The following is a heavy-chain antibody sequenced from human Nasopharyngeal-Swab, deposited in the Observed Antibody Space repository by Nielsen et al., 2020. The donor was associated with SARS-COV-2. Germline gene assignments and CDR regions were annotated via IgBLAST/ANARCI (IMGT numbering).Heavy chain of an antibody. D-gene: IGHD3-3*01. Sequence: GKSLKISCAASGFNFNNYNFNWVRQAPGKGLEWVSSISSSSSYIYYADSVKGRFTISRDNAKNSLYLQMNSLRAEDTAVYYCARDGLDYDFWSAYFMDVWGQGTTVTVSS. CDR1: GFNFNNYN. CDR2: ISSSSSYI. J-gene: IGHJ6*02. V-gene: IGHV3-21*01. CDR3: ARDGLDYDFWSAYFMDV.